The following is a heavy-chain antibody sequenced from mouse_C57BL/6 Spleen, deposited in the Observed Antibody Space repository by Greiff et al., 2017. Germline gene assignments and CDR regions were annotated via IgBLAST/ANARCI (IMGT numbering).Heavy chain of an antibody. V-gene: IGHV1-50*01. Sequence: QVQLQQPGAELVKPGASVKLSCKASGYTFTSYWMQWVKQRPGQGLEWIGEIDPSDSYTNYNQKFKGKATLTVDTSSSTAYMQLSSLTSEDSAVYYCARSTTVVGYFDVWGTGTTVTVSS. CDR1: GYTFTSYW. CDR3: ARSTTVVGYFDV. D-gene: IGHD1-1*01. J-gene: IGHJ1*03. CDR2: IDPSDSYT.